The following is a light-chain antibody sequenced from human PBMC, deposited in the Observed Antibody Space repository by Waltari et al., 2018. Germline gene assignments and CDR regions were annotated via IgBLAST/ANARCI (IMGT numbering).Light chain of an antibody. CDR3: SSYTSSNTWV. V-gene: IGLV2-14*01. CDR1: SSDIGGFNY. J-gene: IGLJ3*02. CDR2: DVT. Sequence: QSALTQPASVSGSPGQSITISCIGTSSDIGGFNYVPWYQQHPGKAPKVMIYDVTKRPSGVSNRFSGSKSGSTASLTISGLQAEDEADYYCSSYTSSNTWVFGGGTKLTVL.